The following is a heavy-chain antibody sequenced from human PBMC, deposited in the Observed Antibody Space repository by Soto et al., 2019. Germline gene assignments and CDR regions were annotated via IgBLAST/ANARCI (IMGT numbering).Heavy chain of an antibody. V-gene: IGHV3-30*18. CDR2: ISYDGSNK. Sequence: GSLRLSCAASGFTFSSYGMHWVRQAPGKGLEWVAVISYDGSNKYYADSVKGRFTISRDNSKNTLYLQMNSLRAEDTAVYYCANGGFGSGWPFDYWGQGTLVTSPQ. CDR3: ANGGFGSGWPFDY. J-gene: IGHJ4*02. D-gene: IGHD6-19*01. CDR1: GFTFSSYG.